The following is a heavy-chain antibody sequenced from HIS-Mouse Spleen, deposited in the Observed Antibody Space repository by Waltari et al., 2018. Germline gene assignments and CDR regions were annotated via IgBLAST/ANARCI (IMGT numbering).Heavy chain of an antibody. V-gene: IGHV2-70*15. CDR2: IDWDDDK. CDR1: GFSLSTSGMC. CDR3: ARIAEGYTSGWYAFDY. J-gene: IGHJ4*02. Sequence: QVTLRESGPALVKPTQTLTLTCTFSGFSLSTSGMCVSWIRQPPGKALEWLARIDWDDDKYYSTYLKNRLTIARDTSKNQVVLTMTNMDPLDTATYYCARIAEGYTSGWYAFDYWGQGTLVTVSS. D-gene: IGHD6-19*01.